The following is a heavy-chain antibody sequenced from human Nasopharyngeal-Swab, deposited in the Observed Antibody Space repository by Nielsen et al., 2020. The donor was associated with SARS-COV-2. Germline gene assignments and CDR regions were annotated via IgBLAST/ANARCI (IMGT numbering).Heavy chain of an antibody. CDR3: ARGTGYYYYMDV. Sequence: GESLKISCPASGFTFSSYGMHWVRQAPGKGLEWVAVIWYDGSNKYYADSVKGRFTISRDNSKNTLYLQMNSLRAEDTAVYYCARGTGYYYYMDVWGKGTTVTVSS. CDR1: GFTFSSYG. CDR2: IWYDGSNK. D-gene: IGHD1-14*01. J-gene: IGHJ6*03. V-gene: IGHV3-33*01.